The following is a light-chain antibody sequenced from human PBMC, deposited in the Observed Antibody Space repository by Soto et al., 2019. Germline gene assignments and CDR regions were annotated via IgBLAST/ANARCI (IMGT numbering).Light chain of an antibody. CDR3: SSYTSSTTPV. J-gene: IGLJ3*02. CDR2: EVS. V-gene: IGLV2-14*01. CDR1: SSDVGGYAY. Sequence: QSALTQPASVSGSPGQSITISCTGTSSDVGGYAYVSWYQQYPGKAPKLVISEVSNRPSGVSRRFSGSRSGNTASLTISGLQAEDEADYYCSSYTSSTTPVFGGGAKLTVL.